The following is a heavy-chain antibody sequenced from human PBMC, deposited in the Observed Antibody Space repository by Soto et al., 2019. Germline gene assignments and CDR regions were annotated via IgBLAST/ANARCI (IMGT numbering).Heavy chain of an antibody. CDR1: GFTFSSYG. J-gene: IGHJ4*02. D-gene: IGHD2-15*01. CDR3: ARAGGLLLGY. CDR2: ISYDGSNK. Sequence: QVQLVESGGGVVQPGRYLRLYCAASGFTFSSYGMPWVRQAPGKGLEWVAVISYDGSNKYYAACVKGRFTISRDKSKNTLYLQRNSLRAEDTAVYYCARAGGLLLGYWGQGTLVTVSS. V-gene: IGHV3-30*19.